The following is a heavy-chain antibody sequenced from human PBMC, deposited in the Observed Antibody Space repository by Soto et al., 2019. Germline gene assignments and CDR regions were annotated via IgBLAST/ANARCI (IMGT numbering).Heavy chain of an antibody. J-gene: IGHJ5*02. V-gene: IGHV1-8*01. Sequence: ASVKVSCKASGHTFGNNDISWVRQATGQGLEWMGWMNPNSGNTGYAQKFQGRVSMTRNTSITTAYLELSSLRSDDTAIYYCARMATSGTLNWFDHWGQGTLVTVSS. CDR1: GHTFGNND. CDR3: ARMATSGTLNWFDH. CDR2: MNPNSGNT.